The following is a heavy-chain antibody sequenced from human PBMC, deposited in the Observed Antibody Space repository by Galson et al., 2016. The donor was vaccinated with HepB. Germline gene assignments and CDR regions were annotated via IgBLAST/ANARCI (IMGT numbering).Heavy chain of an antibody. CDR3: ARRNFYDSSGYQ. CDR2: IDPSDSYS. Sequence: QSGAEVKKPGESLRISCKGSGYSFTDYWISWVRQLPGKGLEWMGRIDPSDSYSNYSPSFQGHVTFPVDKSISTAYLQWSSLKASDTAMYFCARRNFYDSSGYQWGQGTLVTVSS. V-gene: IGHV5-10-1*01. CDR1: GYSFTDYW. D-gene: IGHD3-22*01. J-gene: IGHJ4*02.